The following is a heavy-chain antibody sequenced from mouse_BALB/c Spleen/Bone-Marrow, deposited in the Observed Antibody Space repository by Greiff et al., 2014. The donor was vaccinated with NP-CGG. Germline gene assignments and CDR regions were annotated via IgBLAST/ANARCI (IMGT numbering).Heavy chain of an antibody. Sequence: QVQLQQSGAELVKPGASVKLSCKASGYTFTSYYMYWVKQRPGQGLEWIGEIYPSNGGTNFNEKFKSKATLTVDKSSSTAYMQLSSLRSEDSAVYYCTSAGSSGLRRSWYFDVWGAGTTVTVSA. V-gene: IGHV1S16*01. CDR1: GYTFTSYY. D-gene: IGHD2-2*01. CDR3: TSAGSSGLRRSWYFDV. CDR2: IYPSNGGT. J-gene: IGHJ1*01.